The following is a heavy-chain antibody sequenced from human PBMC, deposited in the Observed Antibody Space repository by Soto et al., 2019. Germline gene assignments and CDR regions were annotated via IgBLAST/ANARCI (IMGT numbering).Heavy chain of an antibody. J-gene: IGHJ4*02. CDR2: ISSSSSYI. CDR1: GFTFSSYS. V-gene: IGHV3-21*01. D-gene: IGHD3-9*01. Sequence: GGSLRLSCAASGFTFSSYSMNWVRQAPGKGLEWVSSISSSSSYIYYADSVKGRFTISRDNAKNSLYLQMNSLRAEDTAVYYCARVLRYFDWYYIDYWGQGTLVTVSS. CDR3: ARVLRYFDWYYIDY.